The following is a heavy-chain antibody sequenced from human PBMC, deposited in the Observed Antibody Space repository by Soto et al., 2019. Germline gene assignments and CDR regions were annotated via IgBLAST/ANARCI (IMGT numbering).Heavy chain of an antibody. V-gene: IGHV3-30*18. D-gene: IGHD6-19*01. J-gene: IGHJ6*02. Sequence: GGSLRLSCAASGFTFSSYGMHWVRQAPGKGLEWVAVISYDGSNKYYADSVKGRFTISRDNSKNTLYLQMNSLRAEDTAVYYCAKEWGQSSGWYYYYYYGMDVWGQGTTVTVSS. CDR1: GFTFSSYG. CDR2: ISYDGSNK. CDR3: AKEWGQSSGWYYYYYYGMDV.